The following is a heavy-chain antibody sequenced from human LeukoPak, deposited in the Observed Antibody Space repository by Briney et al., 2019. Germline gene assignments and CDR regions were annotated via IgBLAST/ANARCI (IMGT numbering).Heavy chain of an antibody. CDR3: ARRIYGDYVYFDY. CDR2: IYPGDSAT. CDR1: GYSFTSSL. D-gene: IGHD4-17*01. J-gene: IGHJ4*02. Sequence: GDPLQFSCKSSGYSFTSSLIGGVRQPPGKGLEGLVIIYPGDSATRYSPSFQGQVTISADKSISTAYLQWSSLKASDTAMYYCARRIYGDYVYFDYWGQGTLVTVSS. V-gene: IGHV5-51*01.